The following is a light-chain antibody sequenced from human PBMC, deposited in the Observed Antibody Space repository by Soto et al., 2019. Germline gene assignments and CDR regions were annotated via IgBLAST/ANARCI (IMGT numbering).Light chain of an antibody. CDR1: QSISSW. V-gene: IGKV1-5*03. Sequence: DIQMTQSPSTLSASVGDRVTITCRASQSISSWLAWYQQKPGKAPKLLIYKASSLESGVPSRFSGSGSGTEFTLTISSLQPDDFATYYCQQYNGYPLTFGQGTKVEIK. CDR2: KAS. J-gene: IGKJ1*01. CDR3: QQYNGYPLT.